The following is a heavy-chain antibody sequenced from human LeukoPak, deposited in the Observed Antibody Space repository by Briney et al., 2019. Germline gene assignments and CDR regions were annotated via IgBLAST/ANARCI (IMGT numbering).Heavy chain of an antibody. CDR2: ISSSSNSI. V-gene: IGHV3-21*01. D-gene: IGHD3-22*01. CDR1: GFTFNSYS. J-gene: IGHJ4*02. CDR3: ARDQPPSIFDTSGYFIDY. Sequence: GGSLRLSCAASGFTFNSYSMNWVRQAPGKGLEWVSSISSSSNSIYYADSVKGRFTISRDNAKNSLYLQMNSLRAEDTAVYYCARDQPPSIFDTSGYFIDYWGQGTLVTVSS.